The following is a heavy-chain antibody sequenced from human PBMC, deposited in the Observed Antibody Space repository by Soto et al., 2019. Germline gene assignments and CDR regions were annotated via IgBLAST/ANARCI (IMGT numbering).Heavy chain of an antibody. Sequence: QVQLVESGGGVVQPGRSLRLSCAASGFTFSSYAMHWVRQAPGKGLEWVAVISYDGSNKYYADSVKGRFTISRDNSKNTLYLQMNSLRAEDTAVYYCARDGASYSSGWSGVDYWGQGTLVTVSS. J-gene: IGHJ4*02. CDR1: GFTFSSYA. V-gene: IGHV3-30-3*01. CDR3: ARDGASYSSGWSGVDY. CDR2: ISYDGSNK. D-gene: IGHD6-19*01.